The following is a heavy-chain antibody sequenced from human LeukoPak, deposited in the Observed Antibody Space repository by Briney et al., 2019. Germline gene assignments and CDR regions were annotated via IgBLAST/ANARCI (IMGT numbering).Heavy chain of an antibody. V-gene: IGHV3-23*01. CDR2: ISGSGGST. CDR1: GFTFSSYA. CDR3: AKDTPGCSSGWYDAFDI. D-gene: IGHD6-19*01. J-gene: IGHJ3*02. Sequence: GGSLRLSCAASGFTFSSYAKSWVRQAPGKGLEWVSAISGSGGSTYYADSVKGRFTISRDNSKNTLYLQMNSLRAEDTAVYYCAKDTPGCSSGWYDAFDIWGQGTMVTVSS.